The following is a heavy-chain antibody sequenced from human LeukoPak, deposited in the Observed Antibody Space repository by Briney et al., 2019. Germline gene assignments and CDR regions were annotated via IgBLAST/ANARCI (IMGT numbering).Heavy chain of an antibody. CDR3: ARGGLRPVPTDY. D-gene: IGHD5-12*01. V-gene: IGHV4-59*01. Sequence: PSETLSLTCTVSGGSIISYYWSWIRQPPGKGLEWIGYIHYSGSTNYNPSLKSRVTISVDTSKNHFSLKLTSVTAADTAVYYCARGGLRPVPTDYWGQGTLVTVSS. CDR2: IHYSGST. J-gene: IGHJ4*02. CDR1: GGSIISYY.